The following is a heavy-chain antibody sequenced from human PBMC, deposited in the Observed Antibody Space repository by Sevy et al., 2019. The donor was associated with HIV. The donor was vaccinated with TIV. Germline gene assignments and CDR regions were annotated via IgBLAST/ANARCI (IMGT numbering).Heavy chain of an antibody. CDR1: GGTFSSCA. V-gene: IGHV1-69*13. CDR3: AREMGSSGSYPYYYYGMDV. J-gene: IGHJ6*02. CDR2: IIPIFGTA. Sequence: ASVKVSCKASGGTFSSCAISWVRQAPGQGLEWMGGIIPIFGTANYAQKFQGRVTITADESTSTAYMELSSLRSEDTAVYYCAREMGSSGSYPYYYYGMDVWGQGTTVTVSS. D-gene: IGHD3-10*01.